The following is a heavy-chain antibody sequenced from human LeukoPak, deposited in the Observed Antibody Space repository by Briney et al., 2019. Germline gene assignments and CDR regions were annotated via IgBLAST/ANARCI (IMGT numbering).Heavy chain of an antibody. CDR3: ARGRKYSSSWYAY. D-gene: IGHD6-13*01. Sequence: SETLSLTCTVSGGSISSGGYYWSWIRQPPGKGLEWIGEINHSGSTNYNPSLKSRVTISVDTSKNQFSLKLSSVTAADTAVYYCARGRKYSSSWYAYWGQGTLVTVSS. J-gene: IGHJ4*02. CDR1: GGSISSGGYY. V-gene: IGHV4-39*07. CDR2: INHSGST.